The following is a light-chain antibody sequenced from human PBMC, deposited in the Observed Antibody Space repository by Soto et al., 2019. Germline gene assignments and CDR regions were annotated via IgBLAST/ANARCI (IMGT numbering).Light chain of an antibody. CDR1: QSVTNNY. J-gene: IGKJ1*01. CDR2: GAS. Sequence: EIVLTQSPDTLSLSPGERATLSCRASQSVTNNYVAWYQQKPGQAPRLLIYGASSRATGIPDRFSGSGSGTDFTLIINRLEPEDFAVYYCQQYGSSPRTFGQGTNVEIK. CDR3: QQYGSSPRT. V-gene: IGKV3-20*01.